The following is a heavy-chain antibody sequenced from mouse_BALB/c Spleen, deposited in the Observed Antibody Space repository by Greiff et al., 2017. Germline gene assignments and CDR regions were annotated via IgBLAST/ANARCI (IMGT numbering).Heavy chain of an antibody. CDR1: GYSITSGYS. J-gene: IGHJ2*01. D-gene: IGHD1-1*01. CDR2: IHYSGST. Sequence: EVKLMESGPDLVKPSQSLSLTCTVTGYSITSGYSWHWIRQFPGNKLEWMGYIHYSGSTNYNPSLKSRISITRDTSKNQFFLQLNSVTTEDTATYYCARYPFYYGSSGYFDYWGQGTTLTVSS. V-gene: IGHV3-1*02. CDR3: ARYPFYYGSSGYFDY.